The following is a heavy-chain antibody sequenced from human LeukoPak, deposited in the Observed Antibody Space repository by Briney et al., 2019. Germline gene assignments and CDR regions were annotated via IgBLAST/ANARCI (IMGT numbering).Heavy chain of an antibody. CDR1: GFTFSSYW. CDR3: AKDLGFGELNRYDY. CDR2: IKQDGSEK. D-gene: IGHD3-10*01. J-gene: IGHJ4*02. V-gene: IGHV3-7*03. Sequence: GGSLRLSCAASGFTFSSYWMSWVRQAPGKGLEWVANIKQDGSEKYYADSVKGRFTISRDDSKSTLYLQMNNLRAEDTAVYYCAKDLGFGELNRYDYWGQGILVTVSS.